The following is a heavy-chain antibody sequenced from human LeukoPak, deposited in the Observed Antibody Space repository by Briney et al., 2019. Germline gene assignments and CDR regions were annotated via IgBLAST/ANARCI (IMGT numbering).Heavy chain of an antibody. Sequence: GGSLRLSCAASGFTFSSYSMNWVRQAPGKGLEWVAVISYDGSNKYYADSVKGRFTISRDNSKNTLYLQMNSLRAEDTAVYYCAKDAYSSSWYYPDYWGQGTLVTVSS. V-gene: IGHV3-30*18. J-gene: IGHJ4*02. D-gene: IGHD6-13*01. CDR3: AKDAYSSSWYYPDY. CDR2: ISYDGSNK. CDR1: GFTFSSYS.